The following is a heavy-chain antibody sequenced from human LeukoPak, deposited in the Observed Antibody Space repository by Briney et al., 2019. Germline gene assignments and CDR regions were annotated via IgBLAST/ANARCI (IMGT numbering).Heavy chain of an antibody. J-gene: IGHJ6*04. CDR2: ISGSGGST. CDR3: ARGPTMKMDV. V-gene: IGHV3-23*01. CDR1: GFTFSSYG. Sequence: GGSLRLSCAASGFTFSSYGMSWVRQAPGKGLEWVSAISGSGGSTYYADSVKGRFTISRDNAKNSLYLQMNSLRAEDTAVYYCARGPTMKMDVWGKGTTVTVPS. D-gene: IGHD3-22*01.